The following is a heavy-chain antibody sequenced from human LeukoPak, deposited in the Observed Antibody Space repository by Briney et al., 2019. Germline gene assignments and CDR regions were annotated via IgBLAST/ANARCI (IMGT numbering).Heavy chain of an antibody. Sequence: GGSLRLACAASGFTFSSYAMSWVRQSPGKGLEWVSSITSSSSYTNYAHSVMGRFTISRANPMNSLFLQMNNLRAEDTAVYYCARVQTNSDWFYFDSWGQGTLVTVSS. D-gene: IGHD3-9*01. CDR1: GFTFSSYA. CDR2: ITSSSSYT. V-gene: IGHV3-21*04. CDR3: ARVQTNSDWFYFDS. J-gene: IGHJ4*02.